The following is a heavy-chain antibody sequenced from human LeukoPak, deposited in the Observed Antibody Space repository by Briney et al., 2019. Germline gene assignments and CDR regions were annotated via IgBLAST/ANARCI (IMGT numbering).Heavy chain of an antibody. Sequence: GRSLRLSCAASGFTFSSYAMHWVRQAPGKGLEWVAVISYDGSNKYYADSVKGRFTISRDNSKNTLYLQMNSLRAEDTAVYYCARESKPHSSGWKAEGYWGQGTLVTVSS. J-gene: IGHJ4*02. CDR3: ARESKPHSSGWKAEGY. CDR2: ISYDGSNK. CDR1: GFTFSSYA. D-gene: IGHD6-19*01. V-gene: IGHV3-30-3*01.